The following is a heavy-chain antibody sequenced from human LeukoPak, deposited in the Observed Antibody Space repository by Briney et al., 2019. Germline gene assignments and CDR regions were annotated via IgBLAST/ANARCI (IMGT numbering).Heavy chain of an antibody. CDR1: GGSISSGDYY. V-gene: IGHV4-30-4*08. D-gene: IGHD3-16*02. CDR3: ARAGWKDDYVWGSYRIDY. Sequence: SETLSLTCTVSGGSISSGDYYWSWIRQPQGKGLEWIGYIYYSGSTYYNPCLNSRVTISVDTSKNQFSLKLSSVTAADTAVYYCARAGWKDDYVWGSYRIDYWGQGTLVTVSS. J-gene: IGHJ4*02. CDR2: IYYSGST.